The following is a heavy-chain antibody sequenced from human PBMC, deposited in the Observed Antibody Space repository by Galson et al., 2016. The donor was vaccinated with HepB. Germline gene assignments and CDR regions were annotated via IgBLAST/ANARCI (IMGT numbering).Heavy chain of an antibody. J-gene: IGHJ2*01. CDR1: GDSVSSGSYY. Sequence: SETLSLTCAVSGDSVSSGSYYWTWIRQPPGKGLEWIGCIYYTGITNYNPSLMSRVTMSVDTSKNQFSLKLNSVTAADTAVYYCARVGLDSSGWGYWYFDLWGRGTLVTVSS. CDR2: IYYTGIT. D-gene: IGHD6-19*01. CDR3: ARVGLDSSGWGYWYFDL. V-gene: IGHV4-61*01.